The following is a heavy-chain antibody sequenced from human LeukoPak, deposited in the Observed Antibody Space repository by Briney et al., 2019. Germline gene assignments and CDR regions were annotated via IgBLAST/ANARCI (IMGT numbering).Heavy chain of an antibody. CDR1: GGSISSYY. D-gene: IGHD6-19*01. CDR2: IYYSGST. J-gene: IGHJ3*02. Sequence: SETLSLTCTVSGGSISSYYWSWIRQPPGKGLEGIGYIYYSGSTNYNPSLKSRVTISVDTSKNQFSLKLSSVTAADTAVYYCARGGQWLTLDAFDIWGQGTMVTVSS. V-gene: IGHV4-59*08. CDR3: ARGGQWLTLDAFDI.